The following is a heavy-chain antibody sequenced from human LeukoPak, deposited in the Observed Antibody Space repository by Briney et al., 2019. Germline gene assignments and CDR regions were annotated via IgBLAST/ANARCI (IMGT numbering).Heavy chain of an antibody. CDR2: ICYSGST. J-gene: IGHJ2*01. CDR3: ARDRYTVVSWYFDL. Sequence: SQTLSLTCTVSGGSISSGGYYWSWIREHPGKALEWIGYICYSGSTYYKPSLKSRVTISVDTSKNQFSLKLSSVTAADTAVYYCARDRYTVVSWYFDLWGRGTLVTVSS. CDR1: GGSISSGGYY. V-gene: IGHV4-31*03. D-gene: IGHD4-23*01.